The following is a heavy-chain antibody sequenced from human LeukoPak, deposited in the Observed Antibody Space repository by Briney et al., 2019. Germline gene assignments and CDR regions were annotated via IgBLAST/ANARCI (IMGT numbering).Heavy chain of an antibody. CDR1: SDSISSGDYY. D-gene: IGHD4-17*01. CDR2: INKKGGT. V-gene: IGHV4-30-4*01. Sequence: SQTLSLTCTVSSDSISSGDYYWSWIRQPAGQGLEFIGYINKKGGTFYNPPLKSRVSISIDTSKNQFSLKLTSVTAADTAVYFCAREHKSYGDYPYYFDSWGQGTLVTVSS. CDR3: AREHKSYGDYPYYFDS. J-gene: IGHJ4*02.